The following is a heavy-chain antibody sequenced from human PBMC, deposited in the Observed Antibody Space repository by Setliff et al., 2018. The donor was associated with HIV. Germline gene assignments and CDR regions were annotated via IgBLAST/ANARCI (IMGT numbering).Heavy chain of an antibody. Sequence: PGGSLRLSCPASGFTFSSYGMHWVRQAPGKGLEWVAFIRYDGSEKYYIESVKGRFTISRDNAKNSLYLQINSLRVEDTALYYCAKDTLPASARGSSMDVWGKGTTVTVSS. J-gene: IGHJ6*03. CDR2: IRYDGSEK. CDR3: AKDTLPASARGSSMDV. CDR1: GFTFSSYG. V-gene: IGHV3-30*02.